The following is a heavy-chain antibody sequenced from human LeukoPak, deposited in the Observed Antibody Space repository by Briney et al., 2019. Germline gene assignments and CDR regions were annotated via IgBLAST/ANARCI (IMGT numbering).Heavy chain of an antibody. J-gene: IGHJ6*03. CDR2: IHHSGNI. V-gene: IGHV4-4*02. CDR1: GGSISSRNW. CDR3: VRIRGFGADYYYYYMDV. D-gene: IGHD3-10*01. Sequence: PSGTLSLTCAVSGGSISSRNWWCWVRQPPGKGLEWITEIHHSGNINYNPSLKSRVTISVDTSKNQFSLKLSSVTAADTAVYYCVRIRGFGADYYYYYMDVWGKGSTVTVSS.